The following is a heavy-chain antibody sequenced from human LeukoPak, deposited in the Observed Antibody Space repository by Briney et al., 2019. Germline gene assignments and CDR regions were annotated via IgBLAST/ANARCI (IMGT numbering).Heavy chain of an antibody. CDR3: ARDQYSSGWYFHF. CDR2: IYTSGST. Sequence: SQTLPLTCTVSGGSISSGSYYWSWIRQPAGKGLEWIGRIYTSGSTNYNPSLKSRVTMSVDTSKNQFSLKLSSVTAADTAVYYCARDQYSSGWYFHFGGQGTLVTVSS. J-gene: IGHJ4*02. D-gene: IGHD6-19*01. CDR1: GGSISSGSYY. V-gene: IGHV4-61*02.